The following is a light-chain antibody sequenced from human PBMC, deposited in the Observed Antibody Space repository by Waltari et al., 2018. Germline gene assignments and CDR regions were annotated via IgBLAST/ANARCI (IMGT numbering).Light chain of an antibody. J-gene: IGLJ2*01. V-gene: IGLV3-25*03. CDR2: QDS. CDR1: ALPRQY. CDR3: QSADSSISYVV. Sequence: SYELTQPPSVSVSPGQTARITCSGDALPRQYTYWYQQKPGQAPVLVISQDSDRPSGIPERFSGSSSGKTVTLTISGVQAEDEADYYCQSADSSISYVVFGGGTKLTVL.